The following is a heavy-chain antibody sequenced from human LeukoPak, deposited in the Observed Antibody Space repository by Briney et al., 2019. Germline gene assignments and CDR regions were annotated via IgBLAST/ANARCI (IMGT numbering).Heavy chain of an antibody. J-gene: IGHJ4*02. CDR3: ARDLGYVLDY. CDR2: ISGSGGNT. CDR1: GLTFSRYA. V-gene: IGHV3-23*01. Sequence: GGSLRLSCPTSGLTFSRYAMSWVRQAPGKGLEWVSGISGSGGNTYYGDSVKGRFTISRDNSKNTLYLQMNSLRAEDTAVYYCARDLGYVLDYWGQGTLVTVSS. D-gene: IGHD5-12*01.